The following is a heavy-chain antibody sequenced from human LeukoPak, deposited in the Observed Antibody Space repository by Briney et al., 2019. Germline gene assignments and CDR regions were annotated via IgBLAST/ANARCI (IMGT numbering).Heavy chain of an antibody. CDR3: ARSAAAGRIVATFDY. CDR1: GFTFSSNA. Sequence: QPGRSLRLSCAASGFTFSSNAMHWVRQAPGKGLEWVAIISYDGSNKYYADSVKGLFTISRDKSKNTLYLQMNSLRGEDTAVYYCARSAAAGRIVATFDYWGQGTLVTVSS. J-gene: IGHJ4*02. D-gene: IGHD5-12*01. V-gene: IGHV3-30*04. CDR2: ISYDGSNK.